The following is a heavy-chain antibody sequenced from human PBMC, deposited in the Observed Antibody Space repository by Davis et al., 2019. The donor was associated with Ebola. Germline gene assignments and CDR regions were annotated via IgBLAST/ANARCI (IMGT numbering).Heavy chain of an antibody. CDR2: IIPIFGTA. J-gene: IGHJ4*02. Sequence: AASVKVSCKASGYTFTNYAIHWVRQAPGQRLEWMGWIIPIFGTANYAQKFQGRVTITADKSTSTAYMELSSLRSEDTAVYYCARDQYGDYVVYSGWGQGTLVTVSS. D-gene: IGHD4-17*01. CDR1: GYTFTNYA. CDR3: ARDQYGDYVVYSG. V-gene: IGHV1-69*06.